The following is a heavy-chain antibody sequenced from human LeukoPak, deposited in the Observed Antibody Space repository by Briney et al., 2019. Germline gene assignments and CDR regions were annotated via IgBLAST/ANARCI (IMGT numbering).Heavy chain of an antibody. D-gene: IGHD6-19*01. CDR1: GFTFSSYA. Sequence: GGSLRLSCAASGFTFSSYAMSWVRQAPGKGLEWVSIIYSGGSTFYADSVKGRFTISRDNSKNTLYLQMNSLRAEDTAVYYCARDQGGGQWLVLDYRRQGTLVTVPS. V-gene: IGHV3-53*01. CDR3: ARDQGGGQWLVLDY. J-gene: IGHJ4*02. CDR2: IYSGGST.